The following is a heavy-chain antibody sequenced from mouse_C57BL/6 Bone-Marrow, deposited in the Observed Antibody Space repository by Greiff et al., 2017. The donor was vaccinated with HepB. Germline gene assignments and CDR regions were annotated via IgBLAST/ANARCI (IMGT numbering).Heavy chain of an antibody. V-gene: IGHV14-4*01. J-gene: IGHJ4*01. D-gene: IGHD1-1*01. CDR1: GFNIKDDY. CDR2: IDPENGDT. Sequence: VQLQHSGAELVRPGASVKLSCTASGFNIKDDYMPWVKQRPEQGLEWIGWIDPENGDTEYASKFQGKHTITADTSSNTAYLQLSSLTSEDTAVYYCTTLITTVVAPYYAMDYWGQGTSGTVSS. CDR3: TTLITTVVAPYYAMDY.